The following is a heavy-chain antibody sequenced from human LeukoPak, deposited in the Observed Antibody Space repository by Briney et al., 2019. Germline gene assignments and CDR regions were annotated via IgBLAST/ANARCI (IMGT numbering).Heavy chain of an antibody. CDR2: ISAYNGNT. Sequence: GASVKVSCKASGYTFTSYGISWVRQAPGQGLEWMGWISAYNGNTNYAQKFQGRVTMTRDTSTSTVYMELSSLRSEDTAVYYCARGYDILTGFLRGWFDPWGQGTLVTVSS. D-gene: IGHD3-9*01. J-gene: IGHJ5*02. CDR1: GYTFTSYG. CDR3: ARGYDILTGFLRGWFDP. V-gene: IGHV1-18*01.